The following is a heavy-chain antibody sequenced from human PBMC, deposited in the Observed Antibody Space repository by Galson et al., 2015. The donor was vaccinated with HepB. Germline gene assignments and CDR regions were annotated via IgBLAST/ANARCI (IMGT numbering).Heavy chain of an antibody. Sequence: QSGAEVKKPGESLEISCKGSGYSFTSYWIGWVRQMPGKGLEWMGIIYPGDSDTRYSPSFQGQVTISADKSISTAYLQWSSLKASDTAMYYCARLPFGTIYGGNSPEAFHFDYWGQGTLVTVSS. CDR2: IYPGDSDT. CDR3: ARLPFGTIYGGNSPEAFHFDY. V-gene: IGHV5-51*01. D-gene: IGHD4-23*01. J-gene: IGHJ4*02. CDR1: GYSFTSYW.